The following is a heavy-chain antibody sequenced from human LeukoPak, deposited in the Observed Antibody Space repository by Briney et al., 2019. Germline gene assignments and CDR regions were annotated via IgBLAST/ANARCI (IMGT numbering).Heavy chain of an antibody. CDR3: ARGGSYLSAFDI. Sequence: PGGSLRLSCAATGFTFSDHAVHWVRQAPGKGLEWVSTISGSGSTFYADSVKGRFTISRDNSKNTLYLQMNSLRAEDTAVYYCARGGSYLSAFDIWGQGTMVTVSS. J-gene: IGHJ3*02. CDR2: ISGSGST. D-gene: IGHD1-26*01. CDR1: GFTFSDHA. V-gene: IGHV3-23*01.